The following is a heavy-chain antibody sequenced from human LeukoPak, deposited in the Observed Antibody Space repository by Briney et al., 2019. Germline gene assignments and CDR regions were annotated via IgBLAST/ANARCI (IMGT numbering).Heavy chain of an antibody. V-gene: IGHV4-39*07. CDR3: ARADVVVVPAAIQIRRNWFDP. CDR2: INHSGST. D-gene: IGHD2-2*01. Sequence: SETLSLTCTVSGGSISSSSYYWGWIRQPPGKGLEWIGEINHSGSTNYTPSLKSRVTISLDTSKNQFSLKLSSVTAADTAVYYCARADVVVVPAAIQIRRNWFDPWGQGTLVTVSS. CDR1: GGSISSSSYY. J-gene: IGHJ5*02.